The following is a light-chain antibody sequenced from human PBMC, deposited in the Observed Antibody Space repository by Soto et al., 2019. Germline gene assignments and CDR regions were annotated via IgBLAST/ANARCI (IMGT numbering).Light chain of an antibody. CDR3: QQYGGSPRT. CDR2: GAT. Sequence: PGERATLSCRASQTVSSSYLAWYQQKLGQAPRLLIYGATSRATGIPDRFSGSGSGTDFTLTISRLEPEDFAVYYCQQYGGSPRTFGQGTKVDIK. CDR1: QTVSSSY. V-gene: IGKV3-20*01. J-gene: IGKJ1*01.